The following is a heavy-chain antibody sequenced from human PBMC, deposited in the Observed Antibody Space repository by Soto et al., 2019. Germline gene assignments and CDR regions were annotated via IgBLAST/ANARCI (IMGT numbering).Heavy chain of an antibody. J-gene: IGHJ6*02. CDR2: ISWNSGSI. Sequence: PGGSLRLSCAASGFTFDDYAMHWVRQAPGKGLEWVSGISWNSGSIGYADSVKGRSTISRDNAKNSLYLQMNSLRAEDTALYYCAKDSGYSSSYSGYGMDVWGQGTTVTVS. D-gene: IGHD6-13*01. CDR1: GFTFDDYA. V-gene: IGHV3-9*01. CDR3: AKDSGYSSSYSGYGMDV.